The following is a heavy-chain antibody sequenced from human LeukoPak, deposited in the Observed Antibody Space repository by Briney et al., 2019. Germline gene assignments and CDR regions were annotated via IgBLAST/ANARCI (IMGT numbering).Heavy chain of an antibody. J-gene: IGHJ4*02. CDR2: IRSNGGST. D-gene: IGHD6-19*01. CDR3: ARPNGYSSGWYRF. CDR1: GFTFSSYA. V-gene: IGHV3-64*01. Sequence: GGSLRLSCAASGFTFSSYAMHWVRQAPGKGLEYVSAIRSNGGSTYYANSVKGRFTISRDNSKNTLYLQMGSLRAEDMAVYYCARPNGYSSGWYRFWGQGTLVTVSS.